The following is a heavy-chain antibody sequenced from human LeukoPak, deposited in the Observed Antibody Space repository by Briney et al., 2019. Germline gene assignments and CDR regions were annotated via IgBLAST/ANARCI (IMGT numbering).Heavy chain of an antibody. Sequence: GGSLRLSCAASGSTFDNSWMNWVRQAPGKGLEWVASINPDDSAKYYVDSVRGRFTISRDNAKNSLYLQMSSLRADDTAVYYCARDRAYSSFDYWGQGTLVTVSS. CDR2: INPDDSAK. CDR3: ARDRAYSSFDY. J-gene: IGHJ4*02. D-gene: IGHD5-18*01. CDR1: GSTFDNSW. V-gene: IGHV3-7*01.